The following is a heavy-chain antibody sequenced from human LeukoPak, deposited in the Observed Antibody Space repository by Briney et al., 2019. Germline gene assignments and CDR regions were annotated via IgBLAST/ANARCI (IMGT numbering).Heavy chain of an antibody. V-gene: IGHV1-18*01. CDR1: GYTFTSYG. CDR2: ISAYNGNT. Sequence: ASVKVSCKASGYTFTSYGISWVRQAPGQGLEWMGWISAYNGNTNYAQKLQGRVTMTRDMSTSTVYMELSSLRSEDTAVYYCARRVKDCSGGSCYSGYYYYYMDVWGKGTTVTVSS. CDR3: ARRVKDCSGGSCYSGYYYYYMDV. D-gene: IGHD2-15*01. J-gene: IGHJ6*03.